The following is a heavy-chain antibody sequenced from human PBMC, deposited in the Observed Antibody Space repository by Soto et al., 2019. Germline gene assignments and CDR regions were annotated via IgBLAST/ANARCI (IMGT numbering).Heavy chain of an antibody. CDR2: SRNRTKSYTT. CDR1: GFTFSDYY. D-gene: IGHD2-15*01. Sequence: EVQLVESGGDLVQPGGSLRLSCAASGFTFSDYYMDWVRQAPGKGLEWVGRSRNRTKSYTTEYAASVKGRFTISRDDSKSSLYRQMDSLKTEDTAVYYCARVIVGGSARFDYWGQGTLVTVSS. V-gene: IGHV3-72*01. CDR3: ARVIVGGSARFDY. J-gene: IGHJ4*02.